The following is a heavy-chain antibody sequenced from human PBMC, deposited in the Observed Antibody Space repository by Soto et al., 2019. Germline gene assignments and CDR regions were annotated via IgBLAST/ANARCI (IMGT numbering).Heavy chain of an antibody. V-gene: IGHV4-59*11. CDR3: ARDVLGYCTTTSCFYGLDV. CDR2: ISYSGST. Sequence: TSETLSLTCTVSGGSIRTHYWSWIRQPPGEGLEYIGYISYSGSTNYNPSLQTRLKISVDTSKNQFSLKLRSLTAADTAVYYCARDVLGYCTTTSCFYGLDVWGQGTTVTVSS. D-gene: IGHD2-2*01. CDR1: GGSIRTHY. J-gene: IGHJ6*02.